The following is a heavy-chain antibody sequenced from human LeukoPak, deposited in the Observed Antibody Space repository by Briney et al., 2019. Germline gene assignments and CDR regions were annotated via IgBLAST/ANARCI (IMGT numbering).Heavy chain of an antibody. CDR1: GFTFSTYA. J-gene: IGHJ4*02. D-gene: IGHD6-13*01. Sequence: GGSLRLSCAASGFTFSTYAMSWVRPAPGKGLEWVSAIRGSGDSTYYANSVKGRFTISRDNSKNTLYLQMNSLRAEDTAIYYCAKATPIAAAGYFDFWGQGTLVTVSS. V-gene: IGHV3-23*01. CDR2: IRGSGDST. CDR3: AKATPIAAAGYFDF.